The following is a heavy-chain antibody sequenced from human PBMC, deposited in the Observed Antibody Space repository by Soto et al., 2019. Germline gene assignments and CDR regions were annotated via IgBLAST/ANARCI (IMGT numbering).Heavy chain of an antibody. CDR2: INASGGST. D-gene: IGHD4-17*01. V-gene: IGHV1-46*01. CDR3: ARPPVPGYGDYFLYGMDV. J-gene: IGHJ6*02. CDR1: GYTFTSYY. Sequence: GASVKVSCKASGYTFTSYYMHWVLQAPGQGLEWMGIINASGGSTSYAQKFQGRVTMTRDTSTSTAYMELRSLRSDDTAVYYCARPPVPGYGDYFLYGMDVWGQGTTVTVSS.